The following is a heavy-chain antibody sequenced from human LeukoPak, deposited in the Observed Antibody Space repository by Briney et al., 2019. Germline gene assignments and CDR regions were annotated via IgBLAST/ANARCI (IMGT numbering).Heavy chain of an antibody. Sequence: PSETLSLTCTVSGVSISSSNSYWGWIRQPPGKGLEWIGSIYYSGNTYYNASLKSQVSISIDTSKNRFSLKLSSVTAADTAVYYCARAEIADLRAFDIWGQGTMVTVSS. CDR1: GVSISSSNSY. CDR2: IYYSGNT. CDR3: ARAEIADLRAFDI. D-gene: IGHD6-13*01. J-gene: IGHJ3*02. V-gene: IGHV4-39*07.